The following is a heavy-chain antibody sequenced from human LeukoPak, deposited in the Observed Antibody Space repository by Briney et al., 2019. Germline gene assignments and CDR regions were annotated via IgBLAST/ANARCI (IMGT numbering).Heavy chain of an antibody. Sequence: HSETLSLTCVVYGGSFSGYYWSWIRQPPGKGLEWIGEINHSGSTNYNPSLKSRVTISVDTSKNQFSLKLSSVTAADTAVYYCARRRIGGYSYGPKSPTSDYWGQGTLVTVSS. V-gene: IGHV4-34*01. CDR1: GGSFSGYY. D-gene: IGHD5-18*01. J-gene: IGHJ4*02. CDR2: INHSGST. CDR3: ARRRIGGYSYGPKSPTSDY.